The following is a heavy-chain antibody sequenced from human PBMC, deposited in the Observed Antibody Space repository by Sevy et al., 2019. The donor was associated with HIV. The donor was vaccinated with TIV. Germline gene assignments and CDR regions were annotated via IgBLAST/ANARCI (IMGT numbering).Heavy chain of an antibody. J-gene: IGHJ6*03. Sequence: GGSLRLSCAVSGFSFDSYGMTWVRQAPGKGLEWVSGISGSGPRTYYADSVKGRFSISRDNSKNRLYLQMNSLRSEDTAIYYCAKGGGGHYDPDEIGYYFYYYNMDVWGKGTTVTVSS. V-gene: IGHV3-23*01. CDR2: ISGSGPRT. CDR3: AKGGGGHYDPDEIGYYFYYYNMDV. D-gene: IGHD3-22*01. CDR1: GFSFDSYG.